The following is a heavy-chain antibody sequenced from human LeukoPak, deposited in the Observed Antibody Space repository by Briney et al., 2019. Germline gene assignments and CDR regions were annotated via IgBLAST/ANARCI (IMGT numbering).Heavy chain of an antibody. Sequence: GGSLRLSCAASGFTFSNYAMHWVRQAPGKGLEWVAVISFDATKEYFGQSVKGRFTISRDNSKSTLFLHMHSLRVEDTALYFCARFKVGSNTTQKNAFDIWGRGTVVTVST. V-gene: IGHV3-30*01. CDR2: ISFDATKE. CDR1: GFTFSNYA. J-gene: IGHJ3*02. CDR3: ARFKVGSNTTQKNAFDI. D-gene: IGHD1-26*01.